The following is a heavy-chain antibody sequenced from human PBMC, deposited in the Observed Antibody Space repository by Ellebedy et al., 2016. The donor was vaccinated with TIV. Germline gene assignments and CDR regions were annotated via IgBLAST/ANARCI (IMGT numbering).Heavy chain of an antibody. CDR1: VYTFTSYD. V-gene: IGHV1-46*01. J-gene: IGHJ4*02. CDR2: INPSGGST. Sequence: ASVKVSFXASVYTFTSYDINWVRQAPGQGLEWMGIINPSGGSTSYAQKFQGRVTMTRDTSTSTVYMELSSLRSEDTAVYYSARAVDYWGQGTLVTVSS. CDR3: ARAVDY.